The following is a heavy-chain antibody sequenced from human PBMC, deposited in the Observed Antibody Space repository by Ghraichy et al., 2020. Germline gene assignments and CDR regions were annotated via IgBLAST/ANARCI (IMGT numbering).Heavy chain of an antibody. CDR1: GFNFSSYE. Sequence: GGSLRLSCAASGFNFSSYEMNWVRQAPGKGLEWVSYISSSGSTIYYADSVKGRFTISRDNAKNSLYLQMNSLRAEDTAVYYCARGSGDYVLYYFDYWGQGTLVTVSS. J-gene: IGHJ4*02. CDR3: ARGSGDYVLYYFDY. D-gene: IGHD4-17*01. CDR2: ISSSGSTI. V-gene: IGHV3-48*03.